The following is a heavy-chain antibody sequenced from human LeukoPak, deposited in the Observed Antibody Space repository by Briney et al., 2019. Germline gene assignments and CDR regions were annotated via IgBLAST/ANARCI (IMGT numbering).Heavy chain of an antibody. CDR2: INTNTGNP. CDR3: ARDPRSSSWYARTRPPTFDI. V-gene: IGHV7-4-1*02. Sequence: ASVKVSCKASGYTFTSYAMNWVRQAPGQGLEWMGWINTNTGNPTYAQGFTGRFVFSLDTSVSTAYLQISSLKAEDTAVYYCARDPRSSSWYARTRPPTFDIWGQGTMVTVSS. D-gene: IGHD6-13*01. CDR1: GYTFTSYA. J-gene: IGHJ3*02.